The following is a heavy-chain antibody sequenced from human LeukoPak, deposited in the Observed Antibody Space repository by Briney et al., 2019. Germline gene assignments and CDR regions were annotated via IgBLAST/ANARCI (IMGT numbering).Heavy chain of an antibody. CDR1: GFTFSSYA. CDR3: AKDHFSSGSYSDY. CDR2: ISGSGGST. V-gene: IGHV3-23*01. J-gene: IGHJ4*02. D-gene: IGHD3-10*01. Sequence: GGSLRLSWAASGFTFSSYAMSWVRQAPGKGLEWVSAISGSGGSTYYADSVKGRFTISRDNSKNTLYLQMNSLRAEDTAVYYCAKDHFSSGSYSDYWGQGTLVTVSS.